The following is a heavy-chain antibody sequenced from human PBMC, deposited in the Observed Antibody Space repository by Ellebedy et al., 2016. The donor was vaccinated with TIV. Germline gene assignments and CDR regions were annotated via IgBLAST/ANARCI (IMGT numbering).Heavy chain of an antibody. Sequence: PGGSLRLSCAASGFTFSTYAMHWVRKAPGKGLEYVSAISTNGDGTYYANSVKGRFSISRDNSKNTLYLQMGSLRADDMAVYYCARYASTSSYDCWGQGTLVTVSS. V-gene: IGHV3-64*01. D-gene: IGHD2-2*01. J-gene: IGHJ4*02. CDR2: ISTNGDGT. CDR3: ARYASTSSYDC. CDR1: GFTFSTYA.